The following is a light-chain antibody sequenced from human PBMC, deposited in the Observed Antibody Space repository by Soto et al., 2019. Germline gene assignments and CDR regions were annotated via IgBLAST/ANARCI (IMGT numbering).Light chain of an antibody. CDR2: AVS. CDR3: QQYGTSRWT. V-gene: IGKV3-20*01. Sequence: EIVLTQSPGTLSLSPGDRATLSCRTSESVSDSQLAWYQQKFGQAPRLLIFAVSSRAAGIADRFSGSGSGKDFTITIRRMETEDFAVYYCQQYGTSRWTFGQGTKA. CDR1: ESVSDSQ. J-gene: IGKJ1*01.